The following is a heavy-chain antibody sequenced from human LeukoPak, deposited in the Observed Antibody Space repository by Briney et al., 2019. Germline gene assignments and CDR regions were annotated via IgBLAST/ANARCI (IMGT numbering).Heavy chain of an antibody. D-gene: IGHD1-26*01. Sequence: GGSLRLSFAASGFTFCSYAMGWGRQAPGKGVEWVSAISGSGGSTYYADSVKGRFTISRDSSKNTLYLQMDSLRAEDTAVYYCARDIFVGASNYWGQGTLVTVSS. CDR3: ARDIFVGASNY. CDR2: ISGSGGST. V-gene: IGHV3-23*01. CDR1: GFTFCSYA. J-gene: IGHJ4*02.